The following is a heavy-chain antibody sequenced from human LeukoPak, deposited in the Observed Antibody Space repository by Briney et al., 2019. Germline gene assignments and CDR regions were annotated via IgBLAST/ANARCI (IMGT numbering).Heavy chain of an antibody. Sequence: PGGSLRLSCAASGFTFSSYAMSWVRQAPGKGLEWVSAISGSGGSTYYADSVKGRFTISRDNAKNSLYLQMNSLRAEDTAVYYCARELGVRFLEWFDYYYYMDVWGKGTTVTVSS. D-gene: IGHD3-3*01. J-gene: IGHJ6*03. V-gene: IGHV3-23*01. CDR1: GFTFSSYA. CDR2: ISGSGGST. CDR3: ARELGVRFLEWFDYYYYMDV.